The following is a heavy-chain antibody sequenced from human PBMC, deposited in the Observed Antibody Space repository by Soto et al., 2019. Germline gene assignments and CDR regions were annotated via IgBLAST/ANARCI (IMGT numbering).Heavy chain of an antibody. CDR3: ARDQGPLDTAYQGVLFDY. CDR1: GFTFSSYW. CDR2: IKQDGSEK. V-gene: IGHV3-7*05. D-gene: IGHD5-18*01. J-gene: IGHJ4*02. Sequence: PGGSLRLSCAASGFTFSSYWMSWVRQAPGKGLEWVANIKQDGSEKYYVDSVKGRFTISRDNAKNSLYLQMNSLRAEDTAVYYCARDQGPLDTAYQGVLFDYWGQGILVTVSS.